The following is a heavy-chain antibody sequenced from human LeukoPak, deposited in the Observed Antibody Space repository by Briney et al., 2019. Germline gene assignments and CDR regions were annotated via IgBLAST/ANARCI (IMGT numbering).Heavy chain of an antibody. CDR3: ARADY. CDR1: GFTFNSYD. V-gene: IGHV3-48*03. Sequence: GRSLRLSCAASGFTFNSYDMNWVRQAPGKGLEWVSYISSGGMTIYYADSVKGRFTISRDNTKNSLYLQMNSLGAEDTAFYYCARADYFGEGILVTVSS. CDR2: ISSGGMTI. J-gene: IGHJ4*02.